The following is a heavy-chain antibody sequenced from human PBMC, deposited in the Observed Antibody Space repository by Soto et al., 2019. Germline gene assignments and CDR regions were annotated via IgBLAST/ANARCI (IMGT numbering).Heavy chain of an antibody. V-gene: IGHV3-30*19. CDR2: ILNDGSGE. CDR3: VIDDDYVPNALDM. CDR1: GFRFRNYG. J-gene: IGHJ3*02. Sequence: QMQLVESGGGVVQPGGSLRLSCAASGFRFRNYGMHWIRQAPGKGLEWVSLILNDGSGEYYRDSVKGRFTISRDNSRDTLYLQMHSLRADDTARYYCVIDDDYVPNALDMWGQGTMVSVSS. D-gene: IGHD3-10*02.